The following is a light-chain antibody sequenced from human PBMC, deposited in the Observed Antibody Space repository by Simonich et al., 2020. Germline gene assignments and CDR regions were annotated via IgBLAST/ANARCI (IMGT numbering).Light chain of an antibody. J-gene: IGLJ3*02. CDR3: SSYTSSSTWV. V-gene: IGLV2-14*01. CDR1: SSDVGGYNY. CDR2: DVC. Sequence: QSALTQPASVSGSPGQSITISCTGTSSDVGGYNYVSWYQQHPGKAPKLMIYDVCKRPSGGSNRFSGSKSGNTASLTISGLQAEDEADYYCSSYTSSSTWVFGGGTKLTVL.